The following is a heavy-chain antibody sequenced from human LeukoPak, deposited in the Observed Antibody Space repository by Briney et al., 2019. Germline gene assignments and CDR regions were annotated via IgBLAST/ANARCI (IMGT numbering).Heavy chain of an antibody. CDR3: ARLIVGATDFDY. Sequence: PSETLSLTCAVYGGSFSGYYWSWIRQPPGNGPEWIGEINHSGSTSYNPSLKSRVTISVDTSKNQFSLKLRSVTAADTAVYYCARLIVGATDFDYWGQGTLVTVSS. V-gene: IGHV4-34*01. CDR2: INHSGST. CDR1: GGSFSGYY. D-gene: IGHD1-26*01. J-gene: IGHJ4*02.